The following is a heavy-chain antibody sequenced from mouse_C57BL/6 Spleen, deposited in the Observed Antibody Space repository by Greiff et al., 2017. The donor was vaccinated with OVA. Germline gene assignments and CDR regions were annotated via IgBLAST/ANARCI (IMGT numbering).Heavy chain of an antibody. CDR1: GYALSSYW. CDR3: APTLDLWDAMDY. V-gene: IGHV1-80*01. J-gene: IGHJ4*01. CDR2: IYPGDGDT. Sequence: QVQLQQSGAELVKPGASVKISCKASGYALSSYWMNWVEQRPGKGLEWIGQIYPGDGDTNYNGKFKGKATLTADKSSSTAYMQLSSLTSEDSAVYFCAPTLDLWDAMDYWGQGTSVTVSS. D-gene: IGHD1-1*02.